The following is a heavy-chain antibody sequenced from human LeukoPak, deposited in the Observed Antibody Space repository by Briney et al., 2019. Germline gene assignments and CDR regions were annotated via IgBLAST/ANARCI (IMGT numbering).Heavy chain of an antibody. J-gene: IGHJ4*02. Sequence: PSETLSLTCTVSGGSVSRGGYYWNWIRQHPGKGLEWIGFTSYSEGTHYNPSLMSRITISVDRSQNQFSLKMRDVTAADTAVYFCATADWESFYFDSWGQGALVAVSS. CDR2: TSYSEGT. CDR3: ATADWESFYFDS. V-gene: IGHV4-31*03. CDR1: GGSVSRGGYY. D-gene: IGHD1-26*01.